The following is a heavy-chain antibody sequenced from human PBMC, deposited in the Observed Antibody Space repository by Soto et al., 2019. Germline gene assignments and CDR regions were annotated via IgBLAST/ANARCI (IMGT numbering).Heavy chain of an antibody. Sequence: LRLSCAASGFTFISYAMSWVRQAPGKGLEWVSAISGSGGSTYYADSVKGRFTISRDNSKNTLYLQMNSLRAEDTAVYYCAKEWSYSYAFDIWGQGTMVTVSS. J-gene: IGHJ3*02. D-gene: IGHD1-26*01. V-gene: IGHV3-23*01. CDR2: ISGSGGST. CDR1: GFTFISYA. CDR3: AKEWSYSYAFDI.